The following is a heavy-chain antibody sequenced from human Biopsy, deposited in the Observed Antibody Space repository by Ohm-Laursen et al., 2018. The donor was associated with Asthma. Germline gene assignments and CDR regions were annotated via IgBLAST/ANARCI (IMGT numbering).Heavy chain of an antibody. J-gene: IGHJ4*02. CDR1: GFAVSRDY. V-gene: IGHV3-53*01. D-gene: IGHD3-22*01. Sequence: SLRLSLTASGFAVSRDYMFWVRSAPGKALEWVSVIYSGGTSHTADSVGGRFTISRDYSKNTLYLQMHRLRPEDTAVYYCARGDSSNWSHSYFDYWGQGTLVTVSS. CDR3: ARGDSSNWSHSYFDY. CDR2: IYSGGTS.